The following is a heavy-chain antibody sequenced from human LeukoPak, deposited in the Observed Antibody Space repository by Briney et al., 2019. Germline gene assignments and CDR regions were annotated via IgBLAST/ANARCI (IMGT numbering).Heavy chain of an antibody. J-gene: IGHJ4*02. D-gene: IGHD1-26*01. Sequence: VASVKVSCKASGYTFTSYAVNWVRQAPGQGLEWMGWINTNTGNPMYAQGFTGRFVFSLDTSVSTAYLQISSLKAEDTAMYYCARNKEIIRYSGSYDPLDYWGQGTLVTVSS. CDR1: GYTFTSYA. CDR2: INTNTGNP. CDR3: ARNKEIIRYSGSYDPLDY. V-gene: IGHV7-4-1*02.